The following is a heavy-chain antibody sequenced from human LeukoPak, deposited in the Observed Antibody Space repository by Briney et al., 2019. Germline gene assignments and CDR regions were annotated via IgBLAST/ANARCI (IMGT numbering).Heavy chain of an antibody. J-gene: IGHJ5*02. CDR2: IKQDGSEK. CDR1: GFTFSSYW. V-gene: IGHV3-7*01. D-gene: IGHD3-16*02. Sequence: GGSLRLSCEASGFTFSSYWMSWVRQAPGKGQEWVANIKQDGSEKYYVDSVKGRFTISRDNAKNSLYLQMNSLRAEDTAVYYCARALRYVWGSYRFPFDPWGQGTLVTVSS. CDR3: ARALRYVWGSYRFPFDP.